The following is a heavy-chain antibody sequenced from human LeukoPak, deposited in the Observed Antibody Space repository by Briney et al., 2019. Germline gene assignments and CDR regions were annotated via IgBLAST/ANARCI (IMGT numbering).Heavy chain of an antibody. CDR3: AKEDSNYEVDY. D-gene: IGHD4-11*01. Sequence: GGSLRLSCAASGFTFSTYGMSWVRQAPGRGLEWVSTISGSGGSTYYADSVKGRFTVSRDNSKNTLYLQMNSLRAEDTAVYYCAKEDSNYEVDYWGQGTLVTVSS. CDR1: GFTFSTYG. V-gene: IGHV3-23*01. J-gene: IGHJ4*02. CDR2: ISGSGGST.